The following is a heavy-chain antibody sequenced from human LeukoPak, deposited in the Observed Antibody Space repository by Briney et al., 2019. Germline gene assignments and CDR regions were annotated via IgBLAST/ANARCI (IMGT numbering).Heavy chain of an antibody. V-gene: IGHV3-21*01. CDR1: GFTFSSYT. J-gene: IGHJ5*02. Sequence: GGSLRLSCAASGFTFSSYTMKWVRQAPGKGLEWVSSISSSSSYIYYADSVKGRFTISRDNAKNSLFLQMNSLRAEDTAVYFCARSSAVTTFNWFDPWGQGTLVTVSS. CDR2: ISSSSSYI. D-gene: IGHD4-17*01. CDR3: ARSSAVTTFNWFDP.